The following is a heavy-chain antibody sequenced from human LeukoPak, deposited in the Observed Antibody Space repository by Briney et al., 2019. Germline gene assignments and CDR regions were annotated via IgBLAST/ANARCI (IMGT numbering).Heavy chain of an antibody. J-gene: IGHJ4*02. Sequence: GGSLRLSCAASGFTFSSYEMSWVRQAPGKGLEWVSAISGSGGSTYYADSVKGRFTISRDNSKNTLYLQMNSLRAEDTAVYYCAKDCLSITMVRGVISFFDYWGQGTLVTVSS. D-gene: IGHD3-10*01. CDR3: AKDCLSITMVRGVISFFDY. CDR1: GFTFSSYE. CDR2: ISGSGGST. V-gene: IGHV3-23*01.